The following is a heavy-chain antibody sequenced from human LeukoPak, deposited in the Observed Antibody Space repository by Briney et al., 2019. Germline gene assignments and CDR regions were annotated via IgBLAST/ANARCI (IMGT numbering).Heavy chain of an antibody. D-gene: IGHD2-8*02. J-gene: IGHJ4*02. Sequence: SETLPLTCTVSGGSISSSSYYWGWIRQPPGKGLEWIGSIYYSGSTYYNPSLKSRVTISVDTSKNQFSLKLSSVTAADTAVYYCARATGTLHYYFDYWGQGTLVTVSS. V-gene: IGHV4-39*01. CDR3: ARATGTLHYYFDY. CDR1: GGSISSSSYY. CDR2: IYYSGST.